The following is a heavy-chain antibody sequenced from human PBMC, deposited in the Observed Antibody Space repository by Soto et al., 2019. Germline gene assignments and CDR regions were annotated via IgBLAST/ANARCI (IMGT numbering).Heavy chain of an antibody. V-gene: IGHV3-49*03. CDR2: IRSKAYGGTT. D-gene: IGHD3-9*01. CDR1: GFTFVDHG. J-gene: IGHJ6*02. Sequence: SLRLSCTASGFTFVDHGISWFRQAPGKGLEWVGFIRSKAYGGTTEYAASVKGRFTISRDDSKSIAYLQMNSLKTEDTAVYYCTQILYDILTGPPDYYYGMDVWGQGTTVTVSS. CDR3: TQILYDILTGPPDYYYGMDV.